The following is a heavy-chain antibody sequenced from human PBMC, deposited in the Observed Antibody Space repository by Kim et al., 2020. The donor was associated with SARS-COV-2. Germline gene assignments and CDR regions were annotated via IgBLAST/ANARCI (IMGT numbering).Heavy chain of an antibody. Sequence: YAASVKGRFTISRDDSKSIAYLQMNSLKAEDAAVYYCTREVAATLGWFDPWGQGTLVTVSS. CDR3: TREVAATLGWFDP. D-gene: IGHD2-15*01. V-gene: IGHV3-49*02. J-gene: IGHJ5*02.